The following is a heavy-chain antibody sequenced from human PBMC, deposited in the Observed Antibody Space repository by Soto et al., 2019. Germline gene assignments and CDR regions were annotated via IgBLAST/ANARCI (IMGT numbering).Heavy chain of an antibody. J-gene: IGHJ5*02. D-gene: IGHD2-2*02. Sequence: GGSLRLSCAASGFTFSSYSMNWVRQAPGKGLEWVSSISSSSSYIYYADSVKGRFTISRDNAKNSLYLQMNSLRAEDTAVYYCARVGVVVTAAIGPYNWFDPWGQGTLVTVSS. CDR2: ISSSSSYI. CDR1: GFTFSSYS. CDR3: ARVGVVVTAAIGPYNWFDP. V-gene: IGHV3-21*01.